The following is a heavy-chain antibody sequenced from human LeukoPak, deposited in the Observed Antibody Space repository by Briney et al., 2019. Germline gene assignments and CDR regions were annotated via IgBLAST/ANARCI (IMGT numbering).Heavy chain of an antibody. CDR2: IDHSGST. D-gene: IGHD4-17*01. V-gene: IGHV4-4*02. CDR1: GGSISSNW. J-gene: IGHJ4*02. Sequence: SETLSLTCAVSGGSISSNWWSWVRQPPGKGLEWIGEIDHSGSTNYNPSLKSRVTISVDKSESQFSLKLSSVTAADTAVYYCAQGLTVTSFGYWGQGTLVTVSS. CDR3: AQGLTVTSFGY.